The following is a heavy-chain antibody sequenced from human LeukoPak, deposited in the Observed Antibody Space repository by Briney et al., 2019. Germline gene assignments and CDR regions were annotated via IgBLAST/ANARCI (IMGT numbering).Heavy chain of an antibody. J-gene: IGHJ4*02. CDR2: ISSSSSYI. D-gene: IGHD1-26*01. Sequence: GGSLRLSCAASGFTFSSYSMNWVRQAPGKGLEWASSISSSSSYIYYADSVKSRFTISRDNAKNSLYLQMNSLRAEDTAVYYCARDPLVGATRMYYFDYWGQGTLVTVSS. V-gene: IGHV3-21*01. CDR3: ARDPLVGATRMYYFDY. CDR1: GFTFSSYS.